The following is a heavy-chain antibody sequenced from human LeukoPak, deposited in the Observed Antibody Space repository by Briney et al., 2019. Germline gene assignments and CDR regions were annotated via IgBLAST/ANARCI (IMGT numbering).Heavy chain of an antibody. V-gene: IGHV3-7*01. CDR2: IKQDGSEK. J-gene: IGHJ6*03. Sequence: PGGSLRLSCAASGFTFSRYWMTWVRQAPGKGLEWVANIKQDGSEKYYVGSVEGRFTISRDNAKNSLYLQMNSLRAEDTAVYYCAMNTNGYNLYFYMDVWGKGTTVTISS. CDR1: GFTFSRYW. D-gene: IGHD5-24*01. CDR3: AMNTNGYNLYFYMDV.